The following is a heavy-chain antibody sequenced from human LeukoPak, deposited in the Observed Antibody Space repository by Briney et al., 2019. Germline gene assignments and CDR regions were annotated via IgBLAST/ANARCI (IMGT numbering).Heavy chain of an antibody. CDR2: IIPIFGTA. CDR1: GGTFSIYA. CDR3: ASEARPGYYGSGSYYKPLDY. Sequence: ASVTVSCKASGGTFSIYAISWVRQAPGQGLEWMGRIIPIFGTANYAQKFQGRVTITADKSTSTAYMELSSLRSEDTAVYYCASEARPGYYGSGSYYKPLDYWGQGTLVTVSS. J-gene: IGHJ4*02. V-gene: IGHV1-69*06. D-gene: IGHD3-10*01.